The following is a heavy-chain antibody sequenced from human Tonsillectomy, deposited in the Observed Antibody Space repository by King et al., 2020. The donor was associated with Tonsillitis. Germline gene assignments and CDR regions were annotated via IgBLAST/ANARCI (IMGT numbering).Heavy chain of an antibody. V-gene: IGHV1-2*02. D-gene: IGHD5-12*01. CDR1: GYTFTGYY. Sequence: VQLVESGAEVKKPGASVKVSCKASGYTFTGYYMHWVRQAPGQGLEWMGWINPNSGGTNYAQKFQGRVTMTRDRTISTAYMELSRLRSGDTAVYYCATMGAYSGYPEGDFEYWGQGTLVTVSS. CDR3: ATMGAYSGYPEGDFEY. CDR2: INPNSGGT. J-gene: IGHJ4*02.